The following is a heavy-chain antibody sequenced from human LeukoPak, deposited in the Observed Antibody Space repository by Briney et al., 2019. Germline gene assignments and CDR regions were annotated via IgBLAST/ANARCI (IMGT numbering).Heavy chain of an antibody. J-gene: IGHJ4*02. V-gene: IGHV1-18*01. CDR2: ISAYNGNT. Sequence: GASVKVSCKASGYTFTSYGISWVRQAPGQRLEWMGWISAYNGNTNYAQKLQGRVTMTTDTSTSTAYMELRSLRSDDTAVYYCARDQGLLWFGELLQSFDYWGQGTLVTVSS. CDR3: ARDQGLLWFGELLQSFDY. D-gene: IGHD3-10*01. CDR1: GYTFTSYG.